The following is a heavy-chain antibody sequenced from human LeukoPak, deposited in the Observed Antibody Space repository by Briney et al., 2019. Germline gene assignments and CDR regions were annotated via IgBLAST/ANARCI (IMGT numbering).Heavy chain of an antibody. V-gene: IGHV5-51*01. J-gene: IGHJ5*02. CDR2: IYPGDSDT. D-gene: IGHD2-2*01. Sequence: GESPKISCKGSGYSFATYWIGWVRQMPGRGLEWMGIIYPGDSDTRYSPSFQGQVTISADKSISTAYLQWSSLKASDTAMYYCAKLGCSTASCNEDNWFDPWGQGTLVTVSS. CDR1: GYSFATYW. CDR3: AKLGCSTASCNEDNWFDP.